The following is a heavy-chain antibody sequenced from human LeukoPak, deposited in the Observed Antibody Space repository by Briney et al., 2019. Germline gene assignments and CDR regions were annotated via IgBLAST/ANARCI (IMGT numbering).Heavy chain of an antibody. D-gene: IGHD1-26*01. Sequence: PGGSLRLSCAASGFTFSSYWMHWVRQAPGTGLVWVSRIDSDGSSTSYADSVKGRFTISRDNAKNTLYLQMNSLRAEDTAVYYCAREQKEWELLGFDYWGQGTLVTVSS. CDR3: AREQKEWELLGFDY. V-gene: IGHV3-74*01. J-gene: IGHJ4*02. CDR2: IDSDGSST. CDR1: GFTFSSYW.